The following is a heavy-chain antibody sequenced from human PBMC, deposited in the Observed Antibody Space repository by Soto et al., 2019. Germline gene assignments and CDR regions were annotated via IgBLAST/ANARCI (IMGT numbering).Heavy chain of an antibody. Sequence: EVQLVESGGGLVKPGGSLRLSCAASGFSFSSYTMNWVRQAPGKGLEWVSSITSSSTYIYYADSLKGRLTISRDNARNSLFLQINSLRAEHTAVYYCARDSLLTSPSDTFDIWGQWTLVSVSS. CDR1: GFSFSSYT. V-gene: IGHV3-21*02. CDR3: ARDSLLTSPSDTFDI. J-gene: IGHJ3*02. D-gene: IGHD3-10*01. CDR2: ITSSSTYI.